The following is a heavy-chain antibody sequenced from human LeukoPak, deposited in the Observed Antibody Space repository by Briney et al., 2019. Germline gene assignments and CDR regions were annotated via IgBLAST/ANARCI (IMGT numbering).Heavy chain of an antibody. CDR2: INPNSGGT. CDR1: GGTFSSYA. CDR3: ARVDTAMDPSFYYYYMDV. V-gene: IGHV1-69*10. J-gene: IGHJ6*03. D-gene: IGHD5-18*01. Sequence: ASVKVSCKASGGTFSSYAISWVRQAPGQGLEWMGWINPNSGGTNYAQKFQGRVTITADKSTSTAYMELSSLKSEDTAVYYCARVDTAMDPSFYYYYMDVWGKGTTVTVSS.